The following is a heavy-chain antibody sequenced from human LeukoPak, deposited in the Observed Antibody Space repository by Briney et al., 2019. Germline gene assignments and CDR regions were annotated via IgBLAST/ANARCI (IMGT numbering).Heavy chain of an antibody. CDR1: GGSISSSSYY. Sequence: SETLSLTCTVSGGSISSSSYYWGWIRQPPGKGLEWIGSIYYSGSTYYNPSLKSRVTISVDTSKNQFSLKLSSVTAADTAVHYCARSPIYDSSGYYYVGSYYYYMDVWGKGTTVTVSS. J-gene: IGHJ6*03. V-gene: IGHV4-39*01. CDR2: IYYSGST. D-gene: IGHD3-22*01. CDR3: ARSPIYDSSGYYYVGSYYYYMDV.